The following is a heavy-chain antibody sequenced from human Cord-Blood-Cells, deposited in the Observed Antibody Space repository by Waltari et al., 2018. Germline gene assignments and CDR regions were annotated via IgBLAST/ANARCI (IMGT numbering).Heavy chain of an antibody. CDR3: ATLGALNWNYFDY. J-gene: IGHJ4*02. V-gene: IGHV1-24*01. Sequence: QVQLVQSGAEVKKPGASVKVSCKVSGYTLTELSMHWVRQAPGKGLEWMGGFDPEEGETNYAQRCQGRVTMTEDTSTDTAYMELSRLRSEDTAVYYCATLGALNWNYFDYWGQGTLVTVSS. D-gene: IGHD1-20*01. CDR1: GYTLTELS. CDR2: FDPEEGET.